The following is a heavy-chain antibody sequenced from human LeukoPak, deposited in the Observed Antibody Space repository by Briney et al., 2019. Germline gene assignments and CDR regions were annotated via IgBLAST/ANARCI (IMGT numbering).Heavy chain of an antibody. D-gene: IGHD5-24*01. V-gene: IGHV3-21*01. J-gene: IGHJ3*02. Sequence: GGSLRLSCAASGFTFSSYSMNWVRQAPGKGLEWVSRISSSSSYVYYGASVKGRFTLSRDNAKNSLDLQMNSLRAEDTAVYYCARGEMATKGDAFDIWGQGTMVTVSS. CDR1: GFTFSSYS. CDR2: ISSSSSYV. CDR3: ARGEMATKGDAFDI.